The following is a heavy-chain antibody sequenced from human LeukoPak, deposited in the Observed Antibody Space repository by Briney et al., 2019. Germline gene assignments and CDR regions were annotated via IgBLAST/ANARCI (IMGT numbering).Heavy chain of an antibody. Sequence: PGGSLRLSCAASGFTFSNAWMSGVRQAPGKGLEWVGRIKSKTDGGTTDYAAPVKGRFTISRDDSKNTLFLQMNSLKTEDTAVYSCTTDHDTSSWNFIYWGQGTLVTVSS. CDR1: GFTFSNAW. J-gene: IGHJ4*02. V-gene: IGHV3-15*01. CDR3: TTDHDTSSWNFIY. CDR2: IKSKTDGGTT. D-gene: IGHD6-13*01.